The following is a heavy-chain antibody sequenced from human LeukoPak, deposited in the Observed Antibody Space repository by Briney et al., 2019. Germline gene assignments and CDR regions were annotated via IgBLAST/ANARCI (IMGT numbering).Heavy chain of an antibody. CDR2: IYYSGST. J-gene: IGHJ4*02. Sequence: PSETLSLTCTVPGGSISSSSNFYWDWIRQPPGKGLEWIGNIYYSGSTFYNPSLKSRVTISVDTSENQFSLKLSSVTAADTAVYYCARRTAASAIDYWGQGTLVTASS. D-gene: IGHD2-15*01. CDR1: GGSISSSSNFY. CDR3: ARRTAASAIDY. V-gene: IGHV4-39*01.